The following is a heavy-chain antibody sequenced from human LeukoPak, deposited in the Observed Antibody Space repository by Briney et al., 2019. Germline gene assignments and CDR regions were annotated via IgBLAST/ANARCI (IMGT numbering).Heavy chain of an antibody. CDR1: GFTFSRHW. CDR3: AKVSSGDKDV. J-gene: IGHJ6*02. V-gene: IGHV3-7*05. CDR2: INQDGSEK. Sequence: GGSLRLSCAASGFTFSRHWMSWVRQAPGKGLEWVAIINQDGSEKYYVDSVKGRFTISRDNSKNTLYLQMNSLRAEDTAVYYCAKVSSGDKDVWGQGTTVTVSS.